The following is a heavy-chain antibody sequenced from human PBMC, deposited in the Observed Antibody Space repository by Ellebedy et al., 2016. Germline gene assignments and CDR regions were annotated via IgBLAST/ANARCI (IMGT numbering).Heavy chain of an antibody. CDR1: GFTFSSYA. CDR2: ISGSGFST. Sequence: GGSLRLSCAASGFTFSSYAMSWVRQAPGKGLEWVSAISGSGFSTYYGDSVKGRFTISRDNAKNTLYLQMNSLRTEDTAVYYCARGYLGIDYWGQGTLVTVSS. CDR3: ARGYLGIDY. D-gene: IGHD1-1*01. V-gene: IGHV3-23*01. J-gene: IGHJ4*02.